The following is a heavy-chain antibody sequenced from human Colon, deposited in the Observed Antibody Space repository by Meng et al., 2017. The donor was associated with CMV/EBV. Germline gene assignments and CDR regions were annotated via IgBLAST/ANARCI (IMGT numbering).Heavy chain of an antibody. CDR1: GYTFTDFY. D-gene: IGHD1-26*01. CDR3: ARVASGSFLRGYLEH. J-gene: IGHJ1*01. Sequence: ASVTVSCKTSGYTFTDFYIHWVRQAPGQGLEWMGWINPNSCGTKYPQKCQGRITVIRDNSISTVYMELSRRRSSDTDVYYCARVASGSFLRGYLEHWGQGSPVTVSS. CDR2: INPNSCGT. V-gene: IGHV1-2*02.